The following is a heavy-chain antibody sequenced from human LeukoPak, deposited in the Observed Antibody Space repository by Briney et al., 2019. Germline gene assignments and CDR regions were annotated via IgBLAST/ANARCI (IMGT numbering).Heavy chain of an antibody. D-gene: IGHD1-26*01. CDR2: IYKSGST. J-gene: IGHJ4*02. V-gene: IGHV4-59*01. Sequence: ASETLSLTCAVYGGSFSGYYWSWIQQPPGKGLEWIGHIYKSGSTNYNPSLKSRVTISVDTSKNQFSLKLSSVTAADTALYYCARGPGSYDFDYWGQGTLVTVSS. CDR3: ARGPGSYDFDY. CDR1: GGSFSGYY.